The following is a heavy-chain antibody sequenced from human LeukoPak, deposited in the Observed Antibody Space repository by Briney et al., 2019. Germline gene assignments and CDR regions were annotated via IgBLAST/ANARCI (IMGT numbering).Heavy chain of an antibody. CDR2: ISSSGSTI. Sequence: GGSLRLSCGASGFIFSSYAMNGVRQAPGEGLEGVSYISSSGSTIYYADSVKGRFTISRDNAKNSLYLQMNSLRAEDTAVYYCAREGEQLVLGYWGQGTLVTVSS. CDR1: GFIFSSYA. J-gene: IGHJ4*02. V-gene: IGHV3-48*03. D-gene: IGHD6-13*01. CDR3: AREGEQLVLGY.